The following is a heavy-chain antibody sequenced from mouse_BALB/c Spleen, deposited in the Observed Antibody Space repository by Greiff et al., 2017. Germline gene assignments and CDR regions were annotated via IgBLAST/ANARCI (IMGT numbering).Heavy chain of an antibody. Sequence: EVKLQESGGGLVKPGGSLKLSCAASGFTFSDYYMYWVRQTPEKRLEWVATISDGGSYTYYPDSVKGRFTISRDNAKNNLYLQMSSLKSEDTAMYYCARDGMITTPYYFGYWGQGTTLTVSS. CDR3: ARDGMITTPYYFGY. CDR1: GFTFSDYY. CDR2: ISDGGSYT. V-gene: IGHV5-4*02. D-gene: IGHD2-4*01. J-gene: IGHJ2*01.